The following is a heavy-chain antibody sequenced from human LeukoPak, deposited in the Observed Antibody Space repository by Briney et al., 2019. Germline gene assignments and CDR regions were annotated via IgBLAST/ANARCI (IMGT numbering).Heavy chain of an antibody. J-gene: IGHJ4*02. V-gene: IGHV3-21*01. CDR3: ARDEKIGYCTNGVCYFSVGRVGAFDY. Sequence: GGSLRLSCAASGFTFSSYSMNWVRQAPGKGLEWVSSISSSSSYIYYADSVKGRFTISRDNAKNSLYLQMNSLRAEDTAVYYCARDEKIGYCTNGVCYFSVGRVGAFDYWGQGTLVTVSS. CDR2: ISSSSSYI. D-gene: IGHD2-8*01. CDR1: GFTFSSYS.